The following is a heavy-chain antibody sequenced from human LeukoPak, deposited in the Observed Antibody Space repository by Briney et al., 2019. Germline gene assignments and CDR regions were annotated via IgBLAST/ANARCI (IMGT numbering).Heavy chain of an antibody. D-gene: IGHD6-13*01. Sequence: SETLSLTCAVYGGSFSGYYWSWIRQPPGKGLEWIGEINHSGSTNYNLSLKSRVTISVDTSKNQFSLKLSSVTAADTAVYYCARDRIAAAGPVLIDYGMDVWGQGTTVTVSS. V-gene: IGHV4-34*01. CDR1: GGSFSGYY. J-gene: IGHJ6*02. CDR3: ARDRIAAAGPVLIDYGMDV. CDR2: INHSGST.